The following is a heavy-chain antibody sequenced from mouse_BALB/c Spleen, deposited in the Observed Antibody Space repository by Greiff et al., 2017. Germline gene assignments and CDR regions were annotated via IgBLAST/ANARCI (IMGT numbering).Heavy chain of an antibody. D-gene: IGHD2-14*01. CDR2: ISSGSSTI. CDR3: AREGRYDSNYFDY. CDR1: GFTFSSFG. V-gene: IGHV5-17*02. J-gene: IGHJ2*01. Sequence: EVQGVESGGGLVQPGGSRKLSCAASGFTFSSFGMHWVRQAPEKGLEWVAYISSGSSTIYYADTVKGRFTISRDNPKNTLFLQMTSLRSEDTAMYYCAREGRYDSNYFDYWGQGTTLTVSS.